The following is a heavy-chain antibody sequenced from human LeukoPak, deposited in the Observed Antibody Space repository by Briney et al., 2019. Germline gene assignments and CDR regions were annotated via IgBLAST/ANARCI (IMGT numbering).Heavy chain of an antibody. CDR3: ARVRGYYRRYFDY. Sequence: SETLSLTCTVSGGSISSSSYYWGWIRQPPGKGLEWIGSIYYSGSTYYNPSLKSRVTISVDKSKNQFSLKLSSVTAADTAVYHCARVRGYYRRYFDYWGQGTLVTVSS. J-gene: IGHJ4*02. CDR2: IYYSGST. CDR1: GGSISSSSYY. V-gene: IGHV4-39*07. D-gene: IGHD3-22*01.